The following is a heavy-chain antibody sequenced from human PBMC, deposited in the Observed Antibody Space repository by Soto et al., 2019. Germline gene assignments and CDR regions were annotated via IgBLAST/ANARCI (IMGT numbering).Heavy chain of an antibody. D-gene: IGHD1-26*01. J-gene: IGHJ4*02. CDR3: ARDPGSYPDY. V-gene: IGHV4-59*01. CDR2: IYYSGST. Sequence: SETLSLTCTVSGGSISSYYWSWIRQPPGKGLEWIGYIYYSGSTNYNPSLKSRVTISVDTSKNQFSLKLSSVTAADTAVYYCARDPGSYPDYWGQGTLLTVSS. CDR1: GGSISSYY.